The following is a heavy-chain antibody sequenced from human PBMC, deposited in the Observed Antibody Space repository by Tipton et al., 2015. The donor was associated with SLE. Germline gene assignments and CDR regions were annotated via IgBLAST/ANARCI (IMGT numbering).Heavy chain of an antibody. V-gene: IGHV3-30-3*01. CDR2: ISYDASNK. CDR1: GFTFSTFA. J-gene: IGHJ4*02. D-gene: IGHD2-15*01. Sequence: SLRLSCAASGFTFSTFAMHWVRQAPGKGLEWVAVISYDASNKNYADSVKGRFTISRDNHQNTLYLQMDRLRDEDTAVYYCATHVGNALDYWGQGTLVSVSS. CDR3: ATHVGNALDY.